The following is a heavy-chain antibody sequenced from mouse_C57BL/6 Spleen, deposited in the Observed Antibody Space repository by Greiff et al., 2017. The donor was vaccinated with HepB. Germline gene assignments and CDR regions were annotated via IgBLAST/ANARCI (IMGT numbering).Heavy chain of an antibody. Sequence: VQLQQSGAELVKPGASVKISCKASGYAFSSYWMNWVKQRPGKGLEWIGQIYPGDGDTNYNGKFKGKATLTADKSSSTAYMQLSSLTSEDYAVYFCARSGTVAPWFAYWGQGTLVTVSA. V-gene: IGHV1-80*01. CDR2: IYPGDGDT. CDR3: ARSGTVAPWFAY. D-gene: IGHD1-1*01. CDR1: GYAFSSYW. J-gene: IGHJ3*01.